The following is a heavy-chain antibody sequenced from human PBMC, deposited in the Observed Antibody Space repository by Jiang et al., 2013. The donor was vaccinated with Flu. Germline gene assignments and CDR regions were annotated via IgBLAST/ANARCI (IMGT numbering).Heavy chain of an antibody. J-gene: IGHJ4*02. Sequence: SSVKVSCKASGGTFSSYTISWVRQAPGQGLERMGRIIPILGIANYAQKFQGRVTITADKSTSTAYMELSSLRSEDTAVYYCARDSGELLLEFWGQGTLVTVSS. CDR1: GGTFSSYT. D-gene: IGHD1-26*01. CDR3: ARDSGELLLEF. V-gene: IGHV1-69*04. CDR2: IIPILGIA.